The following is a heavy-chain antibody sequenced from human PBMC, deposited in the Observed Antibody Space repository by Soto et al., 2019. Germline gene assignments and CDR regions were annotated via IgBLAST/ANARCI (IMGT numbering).Heavy chain of an antibody. J-gene: IGHJ4*02. V-gene: IGHV1-2*02. CDR1: GYTFTGHY. Sequence: ALVKVSCKASGYTFTGHYIHWVRQAPEQGPEWMGEIGPESGATRYAEKFQGRVTMTRDMSITTVYIELNNLSPDDTAVYYCGRGRSGQIVVFYWGQGTPVTVSS. CDR3: GRGRSGQIVVFY. D-gene: IGHD5-12*01. CDR2: IGPESGAT.